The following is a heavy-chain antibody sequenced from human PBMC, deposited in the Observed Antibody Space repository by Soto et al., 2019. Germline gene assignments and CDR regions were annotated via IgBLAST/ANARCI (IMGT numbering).Heavy chain of an antibody. D-gene: IGHD3-9*01. CDR1: GFTFDDYA. Sequence: EVRLVESGGGLAQPGRSLRLSCAASGFTFDDYAMHWVRQAPGKGLEWVSGISWNSDSIGYADSVKGRFTISRDNAKKSLYLQMNSLRAEDTALYYCASGRGYDILTGYYPYFDYWGQGTLVTVSS. CDR3: ASGRGYDILTGYYPYFDY. J-gene: IGHJ4*02. V-gene: IGHV3-9*01. CDR2: ISWNSDSI.